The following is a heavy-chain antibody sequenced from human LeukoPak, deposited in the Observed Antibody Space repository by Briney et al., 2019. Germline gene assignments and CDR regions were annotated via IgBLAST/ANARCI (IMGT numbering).Heavy chain of an antibody. V-gene: IGHV3-7*04. CDR1: GFTFRTYW. Sequence: PGRSLRLSCAASGFTFRTYWMSWVRQAPGKGLEWVANIKYDGSDKNYVDSVKGRFTISRDNAKNSLYLQMNSLRVEDTAVYYCARGYSDLYSSGGPSWFDPWGQGTLATVSS. D-gene: IGHD6-25*01. J-gene: IGHJ5*02. CDR3: ARGYSDLYSSGGPSWFDP. CDR2: IKYDGSDK.